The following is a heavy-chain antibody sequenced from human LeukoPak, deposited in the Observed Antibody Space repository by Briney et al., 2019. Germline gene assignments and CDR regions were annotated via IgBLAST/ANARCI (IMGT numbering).Heavy chain of an antibody. CDR2: ISGSGGST. Sequence: GGSLRLSCAASGYTFSSYAMSWVRQAPGQGLEWVSAISGSGGSTDYADYVKGRFTISRDNSKNTLYLQMNSLRAEDTAVYYCAKEDLIVVVVAATRGAFDIWGQETMVTVSS. J-gene: IGHJ3*02. CDR3: AKEDLIVVVVAATRGAFDI. CDR1: GYTFSSYA. V-gene: IGHV3-23*01. D-gene: IGHD2-15*01.